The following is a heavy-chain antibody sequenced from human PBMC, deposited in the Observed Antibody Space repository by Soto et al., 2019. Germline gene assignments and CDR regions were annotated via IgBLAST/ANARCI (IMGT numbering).Heavy chain of an antibody. V-gene: IGHV3-72*01. J-gene: IGHJ4*02. CDR3: VTLQFSRWFY. D-gene: IGHD4-4*01. Sequence: PGGSLRLSCAASGFTLSDHFMEWVRQDPGKGLEWVGRTKHKAASYTTDYAASVNGRFTISRDDSKNSLYLQMYSLKTEDTAMYYCVTLQFSRWFYWGLGTLVTVSS. CDR1: GFTLSDHF. CDR2: TKHKAASYTT.